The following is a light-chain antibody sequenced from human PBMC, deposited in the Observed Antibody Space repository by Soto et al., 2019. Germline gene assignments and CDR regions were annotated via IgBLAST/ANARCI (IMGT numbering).Light chain of an antibody. J-gene: IGKJ2*01. V-gene: IGKV3-15*01. CDR2: EAS. Sequence: EIVMTQSPATLSVSPGERAALSCRASQSLTRNLAWYQQKPGQAPRLLMYEASTSATGIPARFSGSGSWTEFTLTISSVQSEDFAVYYCQQYNNWPPYTFGQGTKLEIK. CDR1: QSLTRN. CDR3: QQYNNWPPYT.